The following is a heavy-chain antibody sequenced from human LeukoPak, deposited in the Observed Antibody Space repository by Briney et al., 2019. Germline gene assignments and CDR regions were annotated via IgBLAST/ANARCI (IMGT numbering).Heavy chain of an antibody. CDR3: ARLKGSPTRYYYYMDV. CDR2: IHHSGIT. Sequence: PSETLSLTCTVSGYSISSGYYWGWIRQPPGKGLEWIGSIHHSGITYYNPSLKSRVTISVDTSKNQFSLKLSSVTAADTAVYYCARLKGSPTRYYYYMDVWGKGTTVTVSS. D-gene: IGHD6-13*01. J-gene: IGHJ6*03. CDR1: GYSISSGYY. V-gene: IGHV4-38-2*02.